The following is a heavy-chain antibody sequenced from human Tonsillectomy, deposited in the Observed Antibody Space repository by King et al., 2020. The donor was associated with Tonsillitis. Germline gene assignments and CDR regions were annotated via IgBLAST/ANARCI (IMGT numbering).Heavy chain of an antibody. CDR2: INSDGSST. CDR3: ARATYYDFLTGYEHYWYFDL. J-gene: IGHJ2*01. CDR1: GFTFSSYW. D-gene: IGHD3-9*01. Sequence: VQLVESGGGVVQPGGSLRLSCAASGFTFSSYWMHWVRQAPGKGLVWVSRINSDGSSTSYADSVKGRFTISRDNAKNTLYLQMNSLRAEDTAVYFCARATYYDFLTGYEHYWYFDLWGRGTLVTVSS. V-gene: IGHV3-74*01.